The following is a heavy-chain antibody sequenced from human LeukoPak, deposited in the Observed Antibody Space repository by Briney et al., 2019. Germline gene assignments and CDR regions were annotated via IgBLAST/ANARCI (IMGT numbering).Heavy chain of an antibody. V-gene: IGHV4-39*01. CDR1: GGSISSSGYY. CDR3: ARFVTVTTSNWFDP. CDR2: IYYSGST. Sequence: SETLSLTCTVSGGSISSSGYYWGWIREPPGKGLEWIGSIYYSGSTYYNPSLKSRVTISVDTSKNQFSLKLSSVTAADTAVYYCARFVTVTTSNWFDPWGQGTLVSVSS. D-gene: IGHD4-17*01. J-gene: IGHJ5*02.